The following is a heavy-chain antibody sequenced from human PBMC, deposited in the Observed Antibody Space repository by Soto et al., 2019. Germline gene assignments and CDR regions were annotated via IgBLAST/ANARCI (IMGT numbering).Heavy chain of an antibody. CDR3: SRSQRNGAMDV. CDR1: AFAFSSYS. V-gene: IGHV3-21*01. CDR2: ITSGSSFI. J-gene: IGHJ6*02. Sequence: EAQLMESGGGLVKPGGSLGDSCVASAFAFSSYSLNWLRQAPGKGLEWVSSITSGSSFIDYADSVKGRFTISRDDAKNSLFLQMSSLRADDTAVYYCSRSQRNGAMDVWGQGTTVTVSS. D-gene: IGHD2-8*01.